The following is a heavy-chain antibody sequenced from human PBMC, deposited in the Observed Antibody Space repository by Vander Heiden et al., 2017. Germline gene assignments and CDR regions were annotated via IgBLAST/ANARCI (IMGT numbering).Heavy chain of an antibody. CDR2: IYPDDSDT. CDR3: ARGGDDILTGYHY. D-gene: IGHD3-9*01. Sequence: EVQVVQSGAEVKKPGASLTISCQGSGYSFTTYWIGWVRQMPGKGLEWMGIIYPDDSDTRYSPSFQGQVTISVDKSISTAYLQWSSLKASDTAMYFCARGGDDILTGYHYWGQGTLVTVSS. J-gene: IGHJ4*02. CDR1: GYSFTTYW. V-gene: IGHV5-51*01.